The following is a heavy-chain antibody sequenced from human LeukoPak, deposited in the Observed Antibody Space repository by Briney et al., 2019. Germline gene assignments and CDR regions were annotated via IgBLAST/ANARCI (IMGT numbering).Heavy chain of an antibody. V-gene: IGHV1-69*13. Sequence: ASVKVSCKASGGTFSSYAISWVRQAPGQGLEWMGGIIPIFGTANYAQKFQGRVTITADESTSTAYMELSSLRSEDTAMYYCARHRADDILTGNDYWGQGTLVTVSS. CDR2: IIPIFGTA. CDR1: GGTFSSYA. J-gene: IGHJ4*02. CDR3: ARHRADDILTGNDY. D-gene: IGHD3-9*01.